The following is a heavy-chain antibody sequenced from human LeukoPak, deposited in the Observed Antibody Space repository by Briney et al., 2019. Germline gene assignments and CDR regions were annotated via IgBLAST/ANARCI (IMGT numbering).Heavy chain of an antibody. CDR3: ARDPIPGHGAHLDS. J-gene: IGHJ4*02. CDR1: GFTFTTFA. D-gene: IGHD4-17*01. V-gene: IGHV3-30*04. CDR2: MSHDGSNE. Sequence: GGSLRLSCAVSGFTFTTFAIHWVRQDPGKGLEWVAVMSHDGSNEYYRDSVRGRFTVSRDISKSTQFLEMNSLRAEDTAVYYCARDPIPGHGAHLDSWGQGTLVTVSS.